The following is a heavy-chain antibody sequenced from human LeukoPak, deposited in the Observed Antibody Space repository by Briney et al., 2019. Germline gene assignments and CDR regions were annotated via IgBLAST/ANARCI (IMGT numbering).Heavy chain of an antibody. CDR2: IIPIFGTA. D-gene: IGHD1-1*01. CDR3: ARDGPIHPGSTTDRPYYYYGMDV. Sequence: SVKVSCKASGGTFSSYAISWVRQAPGQGLEWMGGIIPIFGTANYAQKFQGRVTITADESTSTAYMELSSLRSEDTAVYYCARDGPIHPGSTTDRPYYYYGMDVWGQGTTVTVSS. V-gene: IGHV1-69*13. CDR1: GGTFSSYA. J-gene: IGHJ6*02.